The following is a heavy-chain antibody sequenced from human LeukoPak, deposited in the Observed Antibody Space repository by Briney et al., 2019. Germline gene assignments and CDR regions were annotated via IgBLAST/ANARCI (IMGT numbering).Heavy chain of an antibody. CDR2: IRSNSDGGST. Sequence: GGSLRLSCEASGFALNNVWMSWVRQAPGKGLEWVGRIRSNSDGGSTDYGAPVKGRFTISRDDSKTTLYLQMNSLKTEDTAVYYCTTELRWELPNFDYWGQGTLVTVSS. D-gene: IGHD1-26*01. CDR1: GFALNNVW. J-gene: IGHJ4*02. V-gene: IGHV3-15*01. CDR3: TTELRWELPNFDY.